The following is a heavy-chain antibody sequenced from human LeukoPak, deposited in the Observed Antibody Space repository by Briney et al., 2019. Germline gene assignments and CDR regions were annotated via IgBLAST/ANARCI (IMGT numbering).Heavy chain of an antibody. CDR2: IYYSGST. CDR1: GGSVSSGSYY. Sequence: SETLSLTCTVSGGSVSSGSYYWSWIRQPPGKGLEWIGYIYYSGSTNYNPSLKSRVTISVDTSKNQFSLKLSSVTAADTAVYYCARGDFWSGRDYWGQGTLVTVSS. J-gene: IGHJ4*02. V-gene: IGHV4-61*01. CDR3: ARGDFWSGRDY. D-gene: IGHD3-3*01.